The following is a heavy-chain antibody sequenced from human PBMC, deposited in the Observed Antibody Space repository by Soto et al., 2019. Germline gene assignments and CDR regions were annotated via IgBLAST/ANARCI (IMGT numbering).Heavy chain of an antibody. J-gene: IGHJ6*02. CDR1: GFTFSSYG. V-gene: IGHV3-33*01. CDR3: ARERITMVRGQYYYYGMDV. Sequence: QVQLVESGGGVVQPGRSLRLSCAASGFTFSSYGMHWVRQAPGKGLEWVAVIGYDGSNKYYADSVKGRFTISRDNSKNTLYLQMNSLRAEDTAVYYCARERITMVRGQYYYYGMDVWGQGTTVTVSS. CDR2: IGYDGSNK. D-gene: IGHD3-10*01.